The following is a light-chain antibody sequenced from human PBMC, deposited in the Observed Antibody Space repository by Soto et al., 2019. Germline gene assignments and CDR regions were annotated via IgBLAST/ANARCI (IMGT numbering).Light chain of an antibody. CDR3: QQYGSSTYS. CDR1: QSVSSSY. J-gene: IGKJ2*01. CDR2: GAS. Sequence: DMVLTQSPGTLSLSPGERATLSCSASQSVSSSYLSWYQQKPGQAPRLLIYGASSRATGIPDRFSGSGSGTDFTLTISRLEPEDFAVYYCQQYGSSTYSFGQGTKLELK. V-gene: IGKV3-20*01.